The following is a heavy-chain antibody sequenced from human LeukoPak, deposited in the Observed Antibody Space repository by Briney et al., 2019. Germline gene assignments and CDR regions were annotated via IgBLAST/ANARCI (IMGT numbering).Heavy chain of an antibody. V-gene: IGHV3-7*01. Sequence: PGGSLRLSCAASRFTFSNYWMSWVRQAPGKGLEWVANIKEDGSEKYYVDSVKGRFTISRDNAKNSLYLQMNSLRAEDSAVYYCARGLGGGPPGYWGQGTLVTVSS. CDR3: ARGLGGGPPGY. CDR1: RFTFSNYW. J-gene: IGHJ4*02. CDR2: IKEDGSEK. D-gene: IGHD4-23*01.